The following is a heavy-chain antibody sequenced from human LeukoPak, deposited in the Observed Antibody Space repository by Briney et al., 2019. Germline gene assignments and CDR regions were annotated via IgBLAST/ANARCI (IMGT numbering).Heavy chain of an antibody. CDR3: ARAYYTPFLQH. Sequence: GGSLRLSCAASGFTFSDYYMSWIRQAPGKGLEWISYISSSGSTIYYADSVKGRFTISRDNAKNSLYLQMNSLRAEDTAVYYCARAYYTPFLQHWGQGTLDTVSS. CDR2: ISSSGSTI. D-gene: IGHD3-3*01. V-gene: IGHV3-11*01. J-gene: IGHJ1*01. CDR1: GFTFSDYY.